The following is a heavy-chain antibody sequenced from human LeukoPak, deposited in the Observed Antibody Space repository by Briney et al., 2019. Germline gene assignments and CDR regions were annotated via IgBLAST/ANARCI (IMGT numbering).Heavy chain of an antibody. CDR1: GGSFSGYY. CDR3: ARDKGIMVRGVIITGYMDV. V-gene: IGHV4-34*01. Sequence: PSETLSLTCAVYGGSFSGYYWSWIRQPPGKGLEWIGEINHSGSTNYNPSLKSRVTISVDTSKNQFSLKLSSVTAADTAVYYCARDKGIMVRGVIITGYMDVWGKGTTVTISS. CDR2: INHSGST. D-gene: IGHD3-10*01. J-gene: IGHJ6*03.